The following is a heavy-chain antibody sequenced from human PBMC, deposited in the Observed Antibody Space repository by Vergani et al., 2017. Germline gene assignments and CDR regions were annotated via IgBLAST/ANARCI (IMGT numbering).Heavy chain of an antibody. Sequence: EVQLVESGGGLVQPGGSLRLSCAASGFTFSSYSMNWVRQAPGKGLEWVSYISSSSSTIYYADSVKGRFTISRDKAKNSLYLQRNSLRAEDTAVYYCAGVRGSYRPDYFDYWGQGTLVTVSS. CDR1: GFTFSSYS. V-gene: IGHV3-48*01. J-gene: IGHJ4*02. CDR3: AGVRGSYRPDYFDY. CDR2: ISSSSSTI. D-gene: IGHD3-16*02.